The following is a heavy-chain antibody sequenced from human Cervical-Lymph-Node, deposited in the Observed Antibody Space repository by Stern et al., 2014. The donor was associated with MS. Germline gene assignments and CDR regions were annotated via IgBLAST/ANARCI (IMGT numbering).Heavy chain of an antibody. V-gene: IGHV4-61*02. CDR2: MFSSGNT. CDR3: ARGYRFFDD. CDR1: GGSISSGSYY. Sequence: VQLVESGPGLVKPSQTLSLTCTVSGGSISSGSYYWSWIRQPAGKRLEWIGRMFSSGNTFYNPSLKSRVNISVATSTHPFSLGRSSVTAADTAVYYCARGYRFFDDWGQGTLVTVSS. D-gene: IGHD3-16*02. J-gene: IGHJ4*02.